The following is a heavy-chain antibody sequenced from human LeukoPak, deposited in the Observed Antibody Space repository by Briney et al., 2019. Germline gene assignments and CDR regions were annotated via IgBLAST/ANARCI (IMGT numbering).Heavy chain of an antibody. J-gene: IGHJ4*02. D-gene: IGHD1-1*01. V-gene: IGHV1-2*02. CDR2: ISLNSGGT. Sequence: ASVKVSCKASRYTFTGYYMHWVRQAPGQGLEWMGWISLNSGGTNYAQNFQGRVTMTRDTSISTAFMEVSRLRSDDTAVYYCARNSAGDYFDYWGQGTLVTVSS. CDR3: ARNSAGDYFDY. CDR1: RYTFTGYY.